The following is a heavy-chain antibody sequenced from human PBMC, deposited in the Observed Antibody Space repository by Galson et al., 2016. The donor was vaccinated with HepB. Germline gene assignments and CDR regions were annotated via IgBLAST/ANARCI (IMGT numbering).Heavy chain of an antibody. CDR3: ARDNWGIDY. Sequence: SLRLSCAASEFTFSSYSMNWVRQAPGKGLEWVAKIEHDGSGTYYVDSVKGRFTISRDNAENSLYMQMNSLRAEDTAVYYCARDNWGIDYLRQGTLVTVSS. V-gene: IGHV3-7*03. CDR1: EFTFSSYS. CDR2: IEHDGSGT. D-gene: IGHD7-27*01. J-gene: IGHJ4*02.